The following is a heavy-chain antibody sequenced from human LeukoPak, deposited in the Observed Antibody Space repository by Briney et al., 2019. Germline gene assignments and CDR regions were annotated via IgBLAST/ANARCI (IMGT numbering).Heavy chain of an antibody. Sequence: GGSLRLSCAASEFTFSRYSMNWVRQAPGKGLEWVSSISVSSIFIYYSDSVKGRFTISRDDAKNSLYLQMNSLRAEDTAVYYCANRAVTTYFDYWGQGTLVTVSS. CDR2: ISVSSIFI. D-gene: IGHD4-17*01. CDR3: ANRAVTTYFDY. J-gene: IGHJ4*02. V-gene: IGHV3-21*04. CDR1: EFTFSRYS.